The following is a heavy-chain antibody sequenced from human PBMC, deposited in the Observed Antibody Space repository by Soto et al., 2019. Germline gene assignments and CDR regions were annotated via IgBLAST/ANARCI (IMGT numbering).Heavy chain of an antibody. CDR3: VKMYYDFWSGSESLDY. D-gene: IGHD3-3*01. Sequence: QVQLVESGGGVVQPGRSLRLSCAASGFTFSSYGMHWVRQAPGKGLEWVAVISYDGSNKYYADSVKGRFTISRDNSKNTLYLQMNSLRAEDTAVYYCVKMYYDFWSGSESLDYLGQGTLVTVSS. CDR1: GFTFSSYG. CDR2: ISYDGSNK. J-gene: IGHJ4*02. V-gene: IGHV3-30*18.